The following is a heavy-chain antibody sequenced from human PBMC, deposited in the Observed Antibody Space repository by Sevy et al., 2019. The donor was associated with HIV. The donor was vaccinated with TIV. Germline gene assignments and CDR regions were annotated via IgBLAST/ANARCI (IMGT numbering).Heavy chain of an antibody. J-gene: IGHJ4*02. D-gene: IGHD5-18*01. Sequence: GGSLRLSCAASGFLFSSYGINWVRQAPGKGLEWVAVIWSDGSTKSYAESVKGRFTISRDNSNNTLYLQMNSLRAEDTAVYYCARERGYSYGYCDFWGQGTLVTVSS. V-gene: IGHV3-33*01. CDR1: GFLFSSYG. CDR3: ARERGYSYGYCDF. CDR2: IWSDGSTK.